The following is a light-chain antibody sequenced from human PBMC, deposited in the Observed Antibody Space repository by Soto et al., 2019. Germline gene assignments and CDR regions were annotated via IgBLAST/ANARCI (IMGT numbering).Light chain of an antibody. Sequence: IVLTQSPATLSLSPGERATLSCRASQSVSSYLAWYQQKPGQAPRLLIYDASNRATGIPARFSGSWSGTDFTLTISSLQPEDVATYYCQKYNSVPLTFGGGTKVDIK. CDR2: DAS. CDR1: QSVSSY. V-gene: IGKV3-11*01. J-gene: IGKJ4*01. CDR3: QKYNSVPLT.